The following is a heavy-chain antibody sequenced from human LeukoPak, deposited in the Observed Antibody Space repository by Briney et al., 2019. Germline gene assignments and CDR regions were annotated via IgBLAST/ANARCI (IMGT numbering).Heavy chain of an antibody. CDR2: INHSGST. J-gene: IGHJ1*01. CDR1: GGSFSGYY. V-gene: IGHV4-34*01. CDR3: ARAGAAAGPVRRKYFQH. D-gene: IGHD6-13*01. Sequence: SETLSLTCAVYGGSFSGYYWSWIRQPPGKGLEWIGEINHSGSTNYNPSLKSRVTISVDTSKNQFSLKLSSVTAADTAVYYCARAGAAAGPVRRKYFQHWGQGTLVTVS.